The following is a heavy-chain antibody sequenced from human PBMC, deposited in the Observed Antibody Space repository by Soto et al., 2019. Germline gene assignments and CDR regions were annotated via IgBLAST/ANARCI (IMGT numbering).Heavy chain of an antibody. CDR2: IYYSGST. CDR1: GGSISSGGYY. Sequence: PSETLSLTCTVSGGSISSGGYYWSWIRQHPGKGLEWIGYIYYSGSTYYNPSLKSRVTISVDTSKNQFSLKLSSVTAADTAVYYCAEVNYYYDSSGYSLGFDPWGQGTLVTVSS. CDR3: AEVNYYYDSSGYSLGFDP. J-gene: IGHJ5*02. D-gene: IGHD3-22*01. V-gene: IGHV4-31*03.